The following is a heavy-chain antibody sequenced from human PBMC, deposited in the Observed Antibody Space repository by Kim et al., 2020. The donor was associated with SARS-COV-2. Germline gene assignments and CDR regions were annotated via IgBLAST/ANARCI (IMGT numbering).Heavy chain of an antibody. D-gene: IGHD3-3*01. CDR3: AKQITIFGVAPPLDY. CDR1: GFTFSSYG. CDR2: ISYDGSNK. V-gene: IGHV3-30*18. Sequence: GGSLRLSCAASGFTFSSYGMHWVRQAPGKGLEWVAVISYDGSNKYYADSVKGRFTISRDNSKNTLYLQMNSLRAEDTAVYYCAKQITIFGVAPPLDYWGQGTLVTVSS. J-gene: IGHJ4*02.